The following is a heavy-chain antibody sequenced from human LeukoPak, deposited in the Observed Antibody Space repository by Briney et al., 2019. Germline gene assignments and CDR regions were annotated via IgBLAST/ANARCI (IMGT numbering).Heavy chain of an antibody. D-gene: IGHD3-3*01. J-gene: IGHJ6*03. Sequence: SETLSLTCTVSGGSISSYYWSWIRQPPGKGLEWIGYIYTSGSTNYNPSLKSRVTISVDTSKNQFSLKLSSVTAADTAVYYCASLFQDFCSGYYTSYYYYYMDVWGKGTTVTVSS. V-gene: IGHV4-4*09. CDR3: ASLFQDFCSGYYTSYYYYYMDV. CDR1: GGSISSYY. CDR2: IYTSGST.